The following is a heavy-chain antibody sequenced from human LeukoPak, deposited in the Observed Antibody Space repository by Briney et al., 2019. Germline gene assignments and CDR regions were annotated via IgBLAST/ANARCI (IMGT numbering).Heavy chain of an antibody. Sequence: GGSLRLSCAASGFTFSSYNMSWVRQAPGKGLEWVSSISTSSSYIYYAHSVKGRFTISRDNAKTSLYLQMNSLRAEDTAVYYCARDRSGSYSAIGYWGQGTLVTVSS. J-gene: IGHJ4*02. V-gene: IGHV3-21*01. D-gene: IGHD1-26*01. CDR2: ISTSSSYI. CDR3: ARDRSGSYSAIGY. CDR1: GFTFSSYN.